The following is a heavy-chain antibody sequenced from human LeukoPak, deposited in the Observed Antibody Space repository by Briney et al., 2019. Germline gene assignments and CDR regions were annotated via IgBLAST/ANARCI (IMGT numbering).Heavy chain of an antibody. D-gene: IGHD3-3*01. CDR2: ISGSGGST. V-gene: IGHV3-23*01. J-gene: IGHJ3*02. CDR1: GFSFSGYA. Sequence: PGGSLRLSCAASGFSFSGYAMSWVRQAPGKGLEWVSAISGSGGSTYYADSVKGRFTISRDNSKNTLYLQMNSLRAEDTAVYYCAKDHLRNDFWSGQYAFDIWGQGTMVTVSS. CDR3: AKDHLRNDFWSGQYAFDI.